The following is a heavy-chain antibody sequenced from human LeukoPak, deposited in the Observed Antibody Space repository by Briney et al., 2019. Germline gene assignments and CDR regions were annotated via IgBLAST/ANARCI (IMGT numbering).Heavy chain of an antibody. CDR1: GFTVSSNY. D-gene: IGHD2-21*01. J-gene: IGHJ4*02. CDR3: AKAPVTSCRGAYCYPFDS. V-gene: IGHV3-23*01. CDR2: TSSSDAGT. Sequence: GGSLRLSCAASGFTVSSNYMSWVRQTPGKGLEWVAATSSSDAGTYHADSVRGRFAISRDNSKNTLYLQMNSLRAEDAAVYFCAKAPVTSCRGAYCYPFDSWGQGTLVTVSS.